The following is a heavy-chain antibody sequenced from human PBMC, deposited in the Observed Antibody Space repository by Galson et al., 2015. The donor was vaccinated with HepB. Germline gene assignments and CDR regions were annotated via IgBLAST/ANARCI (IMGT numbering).Heavy chain of an antibody. Sequence: SVKVSCKASGYTFTSYAMNWVRQAPGQGLEWMGWINTNTGNPTYAQGFTGRFVFSLDTSVSTAYLQISSLKAEDTAVYYCASQYYLRYGYSLVYWGQGTLVTVSS. CDR3: ASQYYLRYGYSLVY. J-gene: IGHJ4*02. CDR1: GYTFTSYA. CDR2: INTNTGNP. D-gene: IGHD5-18*01. V-gene: IGHV7-4-1*02.